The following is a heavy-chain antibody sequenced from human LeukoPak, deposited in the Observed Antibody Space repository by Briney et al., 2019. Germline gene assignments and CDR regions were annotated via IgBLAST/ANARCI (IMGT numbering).Heavy chain of an antibody. CDR2: ISGSGGST. D-gene: IGHD3-22*01. Sequence: PGGSLRLSCAASGFTFSSYSMSWVRQAPGKGLEWVSAISGSGGSTYYADSVKGRFTISRDKSKNTLYLQMNSLRAEDTAVYYCAKEGYDSSGYSIDYWGQGTLVTVSS. CDR3: AKEGYDSSGYSIDY. CDR1: GFTFSSYS. J-gene: IGHJ4*02. V-gene: IGHV3-23*01.